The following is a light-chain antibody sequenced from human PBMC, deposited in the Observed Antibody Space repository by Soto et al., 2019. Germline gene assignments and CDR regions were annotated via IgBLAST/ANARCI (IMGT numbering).Light chain of an antibody. CDR2: WAS. CDR1: QSVLYSSNNKNY. J-gene: IGKJ1*01. Sequence: DIVVTQSPDSLAVSLGERATINCKSSQSVLYSSNNKNYLAWYQQKPRQPPKLLIYWASTRESGVPDRFSGSGSGTDCTLTISSLPAEYVAVYYCQQYYRPWTFGPGTKVEIK. CDR3: QQYYRPWT. V-gene: IGKV4-1*01.